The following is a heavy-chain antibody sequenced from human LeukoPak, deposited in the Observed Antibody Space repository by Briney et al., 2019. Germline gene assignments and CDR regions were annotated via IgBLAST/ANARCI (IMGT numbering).Heavy chain of an antibody. V-gene: IGHV4-34*01. CDR3: ARGLYSSGWIRD. Sequence: SETLSLTCAVYGGSFSGYYWSWIRQLPGKGLEWIGEINHSGSTNYNPSLKSRVTISVDTSKNQFSLKLSSVTAADTAVYYCARGLYSSGWIRDWGQGTLVTVSS. J-gene: IGHJ4*02. CDR2: INHSGST. CDR1: GGSFSGYY. D-gene: IGHD6-19*01.